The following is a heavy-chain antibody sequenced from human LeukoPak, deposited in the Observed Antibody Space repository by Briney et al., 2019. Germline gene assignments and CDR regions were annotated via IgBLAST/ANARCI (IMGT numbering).Heavy chain of an antibody. CDR1: GFTFSSYG. D-gene: IGHD3-16*01. Sequence: PGRSLRPSCAASGFTFSSYGMHWVRQAPGKGLEWVAVIWYDGSNKYYADSVKGRFTISRDNSKNTLYLQMNSLRAEDTAVYYCARGPGIRGPLDYWGQGTLVTVSS. CDR2: IWYDGSNK. J-gene: IGHJ4*02. CDR3: ARGPGIRGPLDY. V-gene: IGHV3-33*01.